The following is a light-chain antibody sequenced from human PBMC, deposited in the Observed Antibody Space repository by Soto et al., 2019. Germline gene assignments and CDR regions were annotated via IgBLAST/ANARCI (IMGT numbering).Light chain of an antibody. V-gene: IGLV1-40*01. CDR3: QSYDSSLSGFYV. Sequence: SVLTQPPSVSGAPGPRVTISCPGSSSNIGAGSYVHWYQQLPGTAPKLLIYANNDRPSGVPDRFSGSKSGTSASLAITGLQAEDEADYYCQSYDSSLSGFYVFGTGTKVTVL. J-gene: IGLJ1*01. CDR1: SSNIGAGSY. CDR2: ANN.